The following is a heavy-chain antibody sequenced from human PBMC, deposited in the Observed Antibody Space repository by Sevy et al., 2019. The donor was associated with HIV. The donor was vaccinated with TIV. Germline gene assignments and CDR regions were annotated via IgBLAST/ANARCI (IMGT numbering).Heavy chain of an antibody. D-gene: IGHD5-18*01. CDR2: IYYSGRT. J-gene: IGHJ4*02. CDR1: GGSVSSSDYY. V-gene: IGHV4-30-4*01. Sequence: SETLSLTCTVSGGSVSSSDYYWSWIRQPPGKGLQWVGYIYYSGRTYYNPFLNSRVSMSVDTSKNQFSLKLSSVTAADTAVYYCASKRGYSSGPFDYWGQGTLVTVSS. CDR3: ASKRGYSSGPFDY.